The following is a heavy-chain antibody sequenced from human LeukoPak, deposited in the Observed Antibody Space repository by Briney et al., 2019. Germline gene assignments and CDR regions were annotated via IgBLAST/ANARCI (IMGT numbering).Heavy chain of an antibody. CDR3: ASAYSSSWYRY. V-gene: IGHV4-34*01. D-gene: IGHD6-13*01. Sequence: SETLSLTCAVYGGSFSGYYWSWIRQPPGKGLEWIGEINHSGSTNYNPSLKSRVTISADTSKNQFSLKLSSVTAADTAVYYCASAYSSSWYRYWGQGTLVTVSS. CDR2: INHSGST. J-gene: IGHJ4*02. CDR1: GGSFSGYY.